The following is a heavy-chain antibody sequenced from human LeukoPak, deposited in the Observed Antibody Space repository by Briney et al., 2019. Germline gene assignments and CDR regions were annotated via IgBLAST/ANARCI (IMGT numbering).Heavy chain of an antibody. J-gene: IGHJ4*02. CDR1: GYTFTSYY. Sequence: GASVKVSCKASGYTFTSYYMHWVRQAPGQGLEWMGIINPSGGSTSYAQKFQGRVTMTRDTSTSTVYMELGSLRSEDTAVYYCARDLVGAQSRDHWGQGTLVTVSS. CDR2: INPSGGST. V-gene: IGHV1-46*03. CDR3: ARDLVGAQSRDH. D-gene: IGHD1-26*01.